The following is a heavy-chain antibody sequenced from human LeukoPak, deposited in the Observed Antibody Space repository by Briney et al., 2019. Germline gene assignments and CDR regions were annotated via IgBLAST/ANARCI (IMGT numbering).Heavy chain of an antibody. CDR2: INPSGGST. CDR1: GYTLTSYH. V-gene: IGHV1-46*03. D-gene: IGHD2-15*01. J-gene: IGHJ4*02. Sequence: ASVKVSCKASGYTLTSYHLHWVRQAPGQGLEWMGIINPSGGSTSYAQKFQGSVTMTRDTSTSTVYMELSSLRSEDTAVYYCARKGRDYWGQGTLVTVSS. CDR3: ARKGRDY.